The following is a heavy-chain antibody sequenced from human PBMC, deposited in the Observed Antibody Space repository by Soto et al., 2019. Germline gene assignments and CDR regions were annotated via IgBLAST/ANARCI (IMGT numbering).Heavy chain of an antibody. Sequence: PSEPLSLTCTVSGGSISSSSYYWGWIRQPPGKGLEWIGSIYYSGSTYYNPSLKSRVAISVDTSKNQFSLKLSSVTAADTAVYYCARVVLRYFDDFDYWGQGTLVTVSS. V-gene: IGHV4-39*01. J-gene: IGHJ4*02. CDR2: IYYSGST. CDR1: GGSISSSSYY. D-gene: IGHD3-9*01. CDR3: ARVVLRYFDDFDY.